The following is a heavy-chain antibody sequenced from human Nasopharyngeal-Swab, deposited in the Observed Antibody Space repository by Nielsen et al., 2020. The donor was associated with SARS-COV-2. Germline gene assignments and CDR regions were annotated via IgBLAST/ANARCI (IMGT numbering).Heavy chain of an antibody. CDR2: INSDGSST. V-gene: IGHV3-74*01. J-gene: IGHJ5*02. Sequence: GESLKISCAASGFTFSSYWMHWVRQAPGKGLVWVSRINSDGSSTSYADSVKGRFTISRDNAKNTLYLQMNSLRAEDTAVYYCARGYEVAARDDWFDPWGQGTLVTVSS. D-gene: IGHD6-13*01. CDR3: ARGYEVAARDDWFDP. CDR1: GFTFSSYW.